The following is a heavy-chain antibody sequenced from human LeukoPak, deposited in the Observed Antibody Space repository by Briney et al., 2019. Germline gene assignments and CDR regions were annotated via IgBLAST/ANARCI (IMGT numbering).Heavy chain of an antibody. CDR1: GFTFSSFD. Sequence: GGSLRLSCAASGFTFSSFDMHWVRQATGKGLEWVSAIGAAGDTYYPGSVKGRFTISRDNSKNTLYLQMNSLRAEDTAVYYCANSGSGVWGSYRYNWFDPWGQGTLVTVSS. D-gene: IGHD3-16*02. V-gene: IGHV3-13*01. CDR2: IGAAGDT. J-gene: IGHJ5*02. CDR3: ANSGSGVWGSYRYNWFDP.